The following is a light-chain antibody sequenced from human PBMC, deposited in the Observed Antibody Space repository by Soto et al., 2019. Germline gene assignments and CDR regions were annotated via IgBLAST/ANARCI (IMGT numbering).Light chain of an antibody. CDR3: VLYMGSGTYWV. CDR2: STN. CDR1: SGSVSTSYY. V-gene: IGLV8-61*01. Sequence: QTVVTQEPSFSVSPGGTVTLTCGLSSGSVSTSYYPSWYQQTPGQAPRTLIYSTNTRSSGVPDRFSGSILGNKAALTITGAQADDESDYYCVLYMGSGTYWVFVGGTKLTVL. J-gene: IGLJ3*02.